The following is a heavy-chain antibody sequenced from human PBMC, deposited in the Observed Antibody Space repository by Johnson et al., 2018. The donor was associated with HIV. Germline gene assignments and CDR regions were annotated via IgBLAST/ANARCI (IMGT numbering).Heavy chain of an antibody. J-gene: IGHJ3*02. D-gene: IGHD3-22*01. CDR2: ISGSGDSA. CDR3: ARAGYYYDSSGYYSLAFDI. Sequence: EVQLVESGGGVVQPGRSLRLSCAASGFTFSSYAMSWVRQAPGKGLEWVSAISGSGDSAYYADSVKGRFTISRDNSKNTLYLQMDSLRAVDTAVFYCARAGYYYDSSGYYSLAFDIWGQGTMVTVSS. CDR1: GFTFSSYA. V-gene: IGHV3-23*04.